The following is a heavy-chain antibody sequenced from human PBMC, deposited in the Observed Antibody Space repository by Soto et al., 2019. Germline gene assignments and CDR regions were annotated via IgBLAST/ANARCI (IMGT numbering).Heavy chain of an antibody. CDR1: GGSISSSNW. Sequence: KPSETLSLTCDVSGGSISSSNWWSWVRQPPGKGLEWIGEIYHSGSTNYNPSLKSRVIISVDKSKNQFSLNLSSVIAADTAVYYCATAAAGTGVFDIWGQGTMVT. CDR3: ATAAAGTGVFDI. V-gene: IGHV4-4*02. D-gene: IGHD6-13*01. J-gene: IGHJ3*02. CDR2: IYHSGST.